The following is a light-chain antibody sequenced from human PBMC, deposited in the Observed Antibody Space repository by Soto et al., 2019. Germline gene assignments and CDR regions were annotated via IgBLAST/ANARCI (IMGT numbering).Light chain of an antibody. CDR3: QQYNIWPPIT. Sequence: VLTQSPDTLSVSPGERATLYCRASQTVRRNLAWYQQKPGQAPRLLIFGASTRATGIPARFSGSGSGADFTLTISSLQSEDSAVYYCQQYNIWPPITFGQGTRLEIK. CDR1: QTVRRN. V-gene: IGKV3-15*01. J-gene: IGKJ5*01. CDR2: GAS.